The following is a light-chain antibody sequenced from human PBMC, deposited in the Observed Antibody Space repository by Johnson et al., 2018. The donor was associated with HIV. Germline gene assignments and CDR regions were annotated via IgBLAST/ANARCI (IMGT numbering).Light chain of an antibody. V-gene: IGLV1-51*01. CDR2: DNT. Sequence: QSVLTQPPSVSAAPGQKVTISCSGSSSNIGNNYISWYQQFPERAPKLLIYDNTKRPSGIPDRFSGSKSDTSATLAITGLQTGDEADYYCGTWDTSLSARGVFGTGTKVTVL. J-gene: IGLJ1*01. CDR1: SSNIGNNY. CDR3: GTWDTSLSARGV.